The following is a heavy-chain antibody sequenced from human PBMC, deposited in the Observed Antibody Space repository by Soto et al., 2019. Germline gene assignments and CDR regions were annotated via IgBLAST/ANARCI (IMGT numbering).Heavy chain of an antibody. V-gene: IGHV4-31*03. J-gene: IGHJ4*02. D-gene: IGHD3-22*01. CDR1: GGSISSGGYY. Sequence: SETLSLTCTVSGGSISSGGYYWSWIRQHPGKGLEWIGYIYYSGSTYYNPSLKSRVTISVDTSKNQFSLKLSSVTAADTAVYYCASLTGSSGYYYYFDYWGQGTLVTVSS. CDR2: IYYSGST. CDR3: ASLTGSSGYYYYFDY.